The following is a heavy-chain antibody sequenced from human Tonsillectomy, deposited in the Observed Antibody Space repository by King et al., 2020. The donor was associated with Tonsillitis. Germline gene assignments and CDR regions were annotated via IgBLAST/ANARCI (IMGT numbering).Heavy chain of an antibody. J-gene: IGHJ6*02. CDR1: GFTFSSYW. Sequence: QLVESGGALVQPGGSLRLSCAASGFTFSSYWMHWVRQAPGKGLVWVSRINTDATSTSYADSVKGQFTISRDNAKNTLYLQMNSLRAEDTAVYYCARGRRAATTWDYFDGMDVWGQGTTVTVSS. CDR3: ARGRRAATTWDYFDGMDV. CDR2: INTDATST. D-gene: IGHD1-26*01. V-gene: IGHV3-74*01.